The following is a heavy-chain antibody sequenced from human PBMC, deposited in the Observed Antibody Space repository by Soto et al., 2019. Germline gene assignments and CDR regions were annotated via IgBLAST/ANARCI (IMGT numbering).Heavy chain of an antibody. CDR2: IYWNDDK. D-gene: IGHD2-21*02. J-gene: IGHJ6*02. CDR3: IQIRFGGDCLQSYASHYYYGMDV. V-gene: IGHV2-5*04. CDR1: GFSLSTSGVG. Sequence: SGPTLGEPTQPLTLTCTFSGFSLSTSGVGVGWIRQPPGKALKWLALIYWNDDKRYSPSLRSRLTISKDTSKNQVVLTITNMDPVDTVTYYCIQIRFGGDCLQSYASHYYYGMDVWGQGTTVTVSS.